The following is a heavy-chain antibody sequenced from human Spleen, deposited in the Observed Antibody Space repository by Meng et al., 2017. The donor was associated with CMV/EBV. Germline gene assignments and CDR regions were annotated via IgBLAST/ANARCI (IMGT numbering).Heavy chain of an antibody. CDR1: GLTFSIYG. V-gene: IGHV3-30*02. J-gene: IGHJ6*02. D-gene: IGHD3-3*01. CDR2: IRYDGSNK. CDR3: AEDRAVLRFLDGMDV. Sequence: GGDLRLSCAASGLTFSIYGMHWVRQAPGKGLERVAFIRYDGSNKYYADSVKGRFTISRDNSKNTLYLQMNSLRAVDTAVSYCAEDRAVLRFLDGMDVWGQGTTVTVSS.